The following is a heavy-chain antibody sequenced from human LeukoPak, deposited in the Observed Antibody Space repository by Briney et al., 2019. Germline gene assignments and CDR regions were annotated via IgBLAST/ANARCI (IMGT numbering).Heavy chain of an antibody. CDR3: ARPYSGRFDY. Sequence: PSGTLSLTYAVSGYSISSGYYWGWIRQPPGKGLESIGSIYHSGSTYYNPSLKSRVTISVDTSKNQFSLKLSSVTAADTAVYYCARPYSGRFDYWGQGTLVTVSS. CDR2: IYHSGST. J-gene: IGHJ4*02. V-gene: IGHV4-38-2*01. D-gene: IGHD1-26*01. CDR1: GYSISSGYY.